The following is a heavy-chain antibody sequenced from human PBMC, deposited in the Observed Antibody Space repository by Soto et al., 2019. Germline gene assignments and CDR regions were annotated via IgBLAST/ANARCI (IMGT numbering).Heavy chain of an antibody. CDR3: ARGFEAGSYFDY. Sequence: EVQLLESGGRLIQPGGSLRLSCAASGFNFSSYAMSWIRQAPGKGPEWVAGITTSGDRSGYADSVKGRFTVSRDNSQNTMYLQLNSLRGDDTAIYYCARGFEAGSYFDYWGHGTLVTGSS. J-gene: IGHJ4*01. CDR1: GFNFSSYA. V-gene: IGHV3-23*01. D-gene: IGHD3-10*01. CDR2: ITTSGDRS.